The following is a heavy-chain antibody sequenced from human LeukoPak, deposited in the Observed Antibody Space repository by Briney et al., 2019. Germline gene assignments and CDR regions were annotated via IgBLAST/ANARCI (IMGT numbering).Heavy chain of an antibody. D-gene: IGHD3-10*01. CDR2: ISGGST. Sequence: GGSLRLSCAASGFTVSSNEMSWVRQAPGKGLEWVSSISGGSTYYADSRKGRFTISRDNSKNTLHLQMNSLRAEDTAVYYCARAEWFGELIDYWGQGTLVTVSS. CDR1: GFTVSSNE. CDR3: ARAEWFGELIDY. V-gene: IGHV3-38-3*01. J-gene: IGHJ4*02.